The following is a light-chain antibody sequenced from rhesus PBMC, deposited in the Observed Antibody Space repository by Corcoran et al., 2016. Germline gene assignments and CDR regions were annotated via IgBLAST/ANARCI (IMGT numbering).Light chain of an antibody. V-gene: IGKV1-28*03. CDR2: GAS. J-gene: IGKJ4*01. CDR3: LQHNSYPLT. Sequence: DIQMTQSPSSLSASVGDTVTITCRASQGISSYLNWFQQKPGKAPKLLIYGASRLESGVPSRFSGSGSGTDFTLTISSLQPEDFAAYYCLQHNSYPLTFGGVTKVEIK. CDR1: QGISSY.